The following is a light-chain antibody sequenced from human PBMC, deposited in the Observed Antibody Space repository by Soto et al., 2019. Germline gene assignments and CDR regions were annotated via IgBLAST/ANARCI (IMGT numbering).Light chain of an antibody. V-gene: IGKV1-9*01. Sequence: DIQLTQSPSFLSASVGGRVTITCRASQAISSHLAWYQQKPGKAPNLLIYGASTLQSGVPSRFSGSGSGTQLTLTISSLQPEDFATYYCQQLNSYPLTFGHGTKVDI. CDR2: GAS. J-gene: IGKJ3*01. CDR1: QAISSH. CDR3: QQLNSYPLT.